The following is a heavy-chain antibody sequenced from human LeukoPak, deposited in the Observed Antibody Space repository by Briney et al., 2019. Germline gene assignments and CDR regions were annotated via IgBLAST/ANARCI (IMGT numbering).Heavy chain of an antibody. CDR1: GFTFSSYG. Sequence: PGGSLRLSCAASGFTFSSYGMHWVRQAPGKGLEWVAVMSYDGSNKYYADSVKGRFTIPRDNSKNTLYLQMNSLRAEDTAVYYCARDEQHGELSYWGQGTLVTVSS. D-gene: IGHD3-10*01. V-gene: IGHV3-30*03. J-gene: IGHJ4*02. CDR2: MSYDGSNK. CDR3: ARDEQHGELSY.